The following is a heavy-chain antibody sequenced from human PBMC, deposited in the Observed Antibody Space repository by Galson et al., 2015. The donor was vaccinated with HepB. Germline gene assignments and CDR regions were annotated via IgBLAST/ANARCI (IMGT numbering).Heavy chain of an antibody. V-gene: IGHV3-21*01. J-gene: IGHJ4*02. CDR3: ARVQQLLDYYDSSGYYAADY. CDR1: GFTFSSYS. CDR2: ISSSSSYI. D-gene: IGHD3-22*01. Sequence: SLRLSCAASGFTFSSYSMNWVRQAPGKGLEWVSSISSSSSYIYYADSVKGRFTISRDNAKNSLYLQMNSLRAEDTAVYYCARVQQLLDYYDSSGYYAADYWGQGTLVTVSS.